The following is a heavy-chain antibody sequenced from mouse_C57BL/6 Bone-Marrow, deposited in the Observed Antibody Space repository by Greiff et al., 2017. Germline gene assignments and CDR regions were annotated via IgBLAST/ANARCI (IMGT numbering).Heavy chain of an antibody. J-gene: IGHJ3*01. V-gene: IGHV1-64*01. D-gene: IGHD1-1*01. Sequence: QVQLQQSGAELVKPGASVKLSCKASGYTFTSYWMHWVKQRPGQGLEWIGMIHPSSGSTNYNEKFKSKATLTVDKSSSTAYMQLSSLTSEDSAVYYCARKLRYPFAYWGQGTLVTVSA. CDR3: ARKLRYPFAY. CDR2: IHPSSGST. CDR1: GYTFTSYW.